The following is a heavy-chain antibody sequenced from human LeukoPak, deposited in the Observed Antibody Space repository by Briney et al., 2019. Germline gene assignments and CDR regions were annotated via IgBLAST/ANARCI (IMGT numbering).Heavy chain of an antibody. CDR2: MNPNSGNT. V-gene: IGHV1-8*01. D-gene: IGHD6-19*01. Sequence: GASVKVSCKASGYTFTSYDINWGRQATGQGLEWMGWMNPNSGNTGYAQKFQGRVTMTRNTSISTAYMELSSLRSEDTAVYYCARGLSGWYVFGMDVWGQGTTVTVSS. CDR1: GYTFTSYD. CDR3: ARGLSGWYVFGMDV. J-gene: IGHJ6*02.